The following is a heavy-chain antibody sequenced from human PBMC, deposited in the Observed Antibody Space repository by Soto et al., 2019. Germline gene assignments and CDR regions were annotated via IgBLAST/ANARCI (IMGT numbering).Heavy chain of an antibody. J-gene: IGHJ3*02. CDR1: GFTFSSYG. CDR3: ARDMYSIAVAVNDAFDI. V-gene: IGHV3-33*01. D-gene: IGHD6-19*01. CDR2: IWYDGSNK. Sequence: GGSLRLSCAASGFTFSSYGMHWVRQAPGKGLEWVAVIWYDGSNKYYADSVKGRFTISRDNSKNTLYLQMNSLRAEDTAVYYCARDMYSIAVAVNDAFDIWGQGTMVTVSS.